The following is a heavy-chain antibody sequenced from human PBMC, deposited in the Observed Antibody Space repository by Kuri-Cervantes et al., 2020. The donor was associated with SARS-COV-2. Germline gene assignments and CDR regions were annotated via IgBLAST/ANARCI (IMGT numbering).Heavy chain of an antibody. CDR2: ISHDGSNK. Sequence: GESLKISCAASGFTFSSYGMHWVRQAPGKGLEWVAVISHDGSNKYYADSVKGRFTISRDNSKNTLYLQMNSLRAEDTAVYYCAKEMGATKYFQHWGQGTLVTDSS. CDR1: GFTFSSYG. D-gene: IGHD1-26*01. CDR3: AKEMGATKYFQH. V-gene: IGHV3-30*18. J-gene: IGHJ1*01.